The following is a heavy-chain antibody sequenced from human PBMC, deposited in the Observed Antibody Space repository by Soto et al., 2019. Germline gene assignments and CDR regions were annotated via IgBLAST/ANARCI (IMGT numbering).Heavy chain of an antibody. J-gene: IGHJ5*02. V-gene: IGHV4-31*03. CDR2: IYYSGST. CDR3: ARDELERRWFDP. D-gene: IGHD1-1*01. Sequence: TLSLTCTVSGGSISSGGYYWSWIRQRPGKGLEWIGYIYYSGSTYYNPSLKSRVTISVDTSKNQFSLKLSSVTAADTAVYYCARDELERRWFDPWGQGTLVTVSS. CDR1: GGSISSGGYY.